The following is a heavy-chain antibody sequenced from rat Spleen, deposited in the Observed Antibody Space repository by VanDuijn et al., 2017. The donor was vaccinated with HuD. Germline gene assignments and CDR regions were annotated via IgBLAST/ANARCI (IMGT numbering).Heavy chain of an antibody. CDR3: TRENGGLPVAY. J-gene: IGHJ2*01. Sequence: QVQLKESGPGLVQPSQTLSLTCTVSGLSLASNGVSWIRQPPGKGLEWMGAIWSNGGTDYNSALKSRLSISRDTSKSQVFLKMNSLQTDDTGTYYCTRENGGLPVAYWGQGVMVTVSS. D-gene: IGHD1-11*01. CDR2: IWSNGGT. CDR1: GLSLASNG. V-gene: IGHV2-47*01.